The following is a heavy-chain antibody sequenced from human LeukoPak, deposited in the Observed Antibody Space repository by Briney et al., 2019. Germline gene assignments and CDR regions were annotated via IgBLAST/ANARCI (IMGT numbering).Heavy chain of an antibody. J-gene: IGHJ4*02. Sequence: SVKVSCKASGGTFSSYAISWVRQAPGQGLEWMGGIIPIFGTANYAQKFQGRVTITADESTSTAYMELSSLRSEDTAVYYCARHNRKIYYYDSSGYHYWGQGTLVTVSS. CDR1: GGTFSSYA. D-gene: IGHD3-22*01. V-gene: IGHV1-69*13. CDR3: ARHNRKIYYYDSSGYHY. CDR2: IIPIFGTA.